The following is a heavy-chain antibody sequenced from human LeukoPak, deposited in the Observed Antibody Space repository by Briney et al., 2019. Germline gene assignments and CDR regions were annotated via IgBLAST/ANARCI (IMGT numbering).Heavy chain of an antibody. V-gene: IGHV4-34*01. CDR1: GGSFSGDY. J-gene: IGHJ6*03. CDR3: ARSDVVPDIVATIRVGGYYYMDV. CDR2: INHSGST. D-gene: IGHD5-12*01. Sequence: TSETLSLTCAVYGGSFSGDYWSGIRQPPGKGLEWIGEINHSGSTNYNPSLKSRVTISVDTSKNQFSMKLSSVTAADTAVYYCARSDVVPDIVATIRVGGYYYMDVWGKGTTVTISS.